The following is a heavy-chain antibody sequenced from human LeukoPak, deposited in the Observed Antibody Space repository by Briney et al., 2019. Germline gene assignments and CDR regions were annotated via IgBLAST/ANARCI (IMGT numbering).Heavy chain of an antibody. V-gene: IGHV1-46*01. J-gene: IGHJ3*02. CDR3: ARPLAYDAFDI. CDR2: LNPSGGSS. Sequence: ASVKVSCKASGYTVTSYYMHWVRQAPGQGLEWMAILNPSGGSSSYAQKFQGRATLTRDTSTSTVYMELSSLRSEDTAVYYCARPLAYDAFDIWGQGTMVTVSS. CDR1: GYTVTSYY.